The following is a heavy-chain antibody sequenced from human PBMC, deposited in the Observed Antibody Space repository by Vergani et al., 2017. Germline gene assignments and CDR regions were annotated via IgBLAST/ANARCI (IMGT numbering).Heavy chain of an antibody. D-gene: IGHD1-26*01. CDR2: IYYSGST. Sequence: QLQLQESGPGLVKPSETLSLPCTVPGGPISSSSYYWGWIRQPPGKGLEWIGSIYYSGSTYYNPSLKSRVTISVDTSKHQLSLKLSSVTAADTAVYYCASLAYSGRPRWGQGTLVTVSS. CDR3: ASLAYSGRPR. CDR1: GGPISSSSYY. J-gene: IGHJ4*02. V-gene: IGHV4-39*01.